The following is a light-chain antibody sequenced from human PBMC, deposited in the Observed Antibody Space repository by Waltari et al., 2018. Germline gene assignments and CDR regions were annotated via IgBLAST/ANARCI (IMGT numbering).Light chain of an antibody. J-gene: IGLJ3*02. CDR3: CSYAGSYEV. Sequence: QSALTQPRSVSGFPGQSVPLSRTGTGSDVGIYNYFSWYQQHPDKAPKLMIYDVSRRPSGVPDRFSGSKSGNTASLTISGLQAEDEADYYCCSYAGSYEVFGGGTKLTVL. CDR2: DVS. V-gene: IGLV2-11*01. CDR1: GSDVGIYNY.